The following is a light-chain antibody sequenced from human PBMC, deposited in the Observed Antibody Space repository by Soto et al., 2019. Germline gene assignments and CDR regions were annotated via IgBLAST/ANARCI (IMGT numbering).Light chain of an antibody. V-gene: IGKV1-39*01. J-gene: IGKJ1*01. CDR3: QHSTTWK. CDR1: QGISTY. CDR2: AAS. Sequence: DIQMTQSPSSLSSSVGYIVAITCRASQGISTYLKWYQQKPGKAPKLLIYAASSLQSGVTSRFSGSGSETDFTLTISSLQPEDFATYSCQHSTTWKFGQGTKV.